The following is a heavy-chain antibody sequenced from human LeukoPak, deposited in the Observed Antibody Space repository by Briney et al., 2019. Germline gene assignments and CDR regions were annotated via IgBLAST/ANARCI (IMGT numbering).Heavy chain of an antibody. D-gene: IGHD3-16*01. CDR1: GFTVSSYS. J-gene: IGHJ6*03. CDR3: ASLRGGIYYYYYYMDV. V-gene: IGHV3-21*01. Sequence: PGGSLRLSCAASGFTVSSYSMSWVRQAPGKGLEWVSSISSSSSYIYYADSVKGRFTISRDNAKNSLYLQMNSLRAEDTAVYYCASLRGGIYYYYYYMDVWGKGTTVTVSS. CDR2: ISSSSSYI.